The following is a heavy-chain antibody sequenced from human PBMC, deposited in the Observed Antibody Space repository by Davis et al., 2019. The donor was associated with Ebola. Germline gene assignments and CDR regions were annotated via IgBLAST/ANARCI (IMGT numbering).Heavy chain of an antibody. CDR3: ARAPHGFWSGYYKGSFDY. J-gene: IGHJ4*02. CDR1: GYTFTSYY. V-gene: IGHV1-3*01. CDR2: INAGNGNT. D-gene: IGHD3-3*01. Sequence: ASVKVSCKASGYTFTSYYMHWVRQAPGQRLEWMGWINAGNGNTKYSQKFQGRVTITRDTSASTAYMELSSLRSEDTAVYYCARAPHGFWSGYYKGSFDYWGQGTLVTVSS.